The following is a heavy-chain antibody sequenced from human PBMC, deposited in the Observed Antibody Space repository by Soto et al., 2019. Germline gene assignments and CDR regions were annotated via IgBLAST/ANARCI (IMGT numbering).Heavy chain of an antibody. CDR3: ARESSWAHYYGMDV. Sequence: TGGSLRLSCAASGFTFSSYSMNWVSKAPGKGLEWVSYISSSSSTIYYADSVKGRFTISRDNAKNSLYLQMNSLRDEDTAVYYCARESSWAHYYGMDVWGQGTMVTVSS. D-gene: IGHD2-15*01. CDR1: GFTFSSYS. CDR2: ISSSSSTI. J-gene: IGHJ6*02. V-gene: IGHV3-48*02.